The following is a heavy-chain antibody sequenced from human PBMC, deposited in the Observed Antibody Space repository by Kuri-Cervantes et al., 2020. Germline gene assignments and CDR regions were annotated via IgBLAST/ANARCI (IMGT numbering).Heavy chain of an antibody. CDR3: ARGFRSRRSWPLGYYYGMDV. CDR1: GFTISSYG. V-gene: IGHV3-30*19. CDR2: IAYDGSNK. Sequence: RLNPAASGFTISSYGMHWVRQAPGKGLEWVAVIAYDGSNKYYADSVKGRFTISRDNSKNTLYLQMNSLRAEDTAVYYCARGFRSRRSWPLGYYYGMDVWYQGTTVTVSS. D-gene: IGHD1-14*01. J-gene: IGHJ6*02.